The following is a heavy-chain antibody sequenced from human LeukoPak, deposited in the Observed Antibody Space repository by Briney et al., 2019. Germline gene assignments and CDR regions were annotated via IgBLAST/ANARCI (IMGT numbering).Heavy chain of an antibody. CDR3: ARTDSSGYYFQH. Sequence: ASVKVSCKASGYTFTGYYMHWVRQAPGQGLEWMGSINPNSGGTNYAQKFQGRVTMTRDTYISTAYMELSRLRSDDTAVYYCARTDSSGYYFQHWGQGTLVTVSS. V-gene: IGHV1-2*02. J-gene: IGHJ1*01. D-gene: IGHD3-22*01. CDR2: INPNSGGT. CDR1: GYTFTGYY.